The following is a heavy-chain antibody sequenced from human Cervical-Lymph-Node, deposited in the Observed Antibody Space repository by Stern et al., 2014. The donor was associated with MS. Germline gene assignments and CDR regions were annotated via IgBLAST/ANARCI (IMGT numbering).Heavy chain of an antibody. CDR2: INPGDSDT. Sequence: VQLGQSGVEVKKPGESLKISCKGSGYSFPNYWIGWVRQMPGKGLEWMGIINPGDSDTRYSPPFQGQVTISVDKSTSTAYLQWSSLKASDTAMYYCARRHCASRSSCDYFDFWGQGTLVTVSS. J-gene: IGHJ4*02. CDR1: GYSFPNYW. V-gene: IGHV5-51*01. D-gene: IGHD1-26*01. CDR3: ARRHCASRSSCDYFDF.